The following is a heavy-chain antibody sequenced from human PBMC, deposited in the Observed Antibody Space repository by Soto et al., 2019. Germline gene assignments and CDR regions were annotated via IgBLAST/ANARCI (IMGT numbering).Heavy chain of an antibody. J-gene: IGHJ6*02. Sequence: QMQLVESGGGVVQPGRSLRLSCAASGFTFRSYGIHWVRQAPGKGLEWVALIWFDGSKKYYVDSVKGRFAVSRDNSKNTLYLRMNSLRVEDTAVYYCARDRLVPYGYGMDVWGQGTTVIVSS. CDR2: IWFDGSKK. CDR1: GFTFRSYG. V-gene: IGHV3-33*01. CDR3: ARDRLVPYGYGMDV. D-gene: IGHD2-2*01.